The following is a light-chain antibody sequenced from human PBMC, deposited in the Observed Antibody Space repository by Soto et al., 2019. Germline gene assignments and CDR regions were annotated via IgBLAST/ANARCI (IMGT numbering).Light chain of an antibody. CDR3: QQYNNWPTWT. Sequence: IVLRQSPATLSVSPGERATLSCRASQSVSSNLAWYQQKPGQAPRLLISGAFTRATGIPARFSGSGSGTEFTLTISSLKSEDFADYYCQQYNNWPTWTFGQGTKVDIK. V-gene: IGKV3-15*01. J-gene: IGKJ1*01. CDR2: GAF. CDR1: QSVSSN.